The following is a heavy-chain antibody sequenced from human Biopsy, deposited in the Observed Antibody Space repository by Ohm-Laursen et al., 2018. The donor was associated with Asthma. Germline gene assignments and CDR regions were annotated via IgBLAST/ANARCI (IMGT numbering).Heavy chain of an antibody. D-gene: IGHD3-9*01. Sequence: ASVKVSCKASGYTFINYAIHWVRQAPGQRLEWMGWINAGNGNTKYSQKFQGRVTITRDTSASIAYMELSSLRSEDTAVYYCARTYYDFLTGQVNDAFDIWGQGTLVTVSS. V-gene: IGHV1-3*01. CDR2: INAGNGNT. CDR3: ARTYYDFLTGQVNDAFDI. J-gene: IGHJ3*02. CDR1: GYTFINYA.